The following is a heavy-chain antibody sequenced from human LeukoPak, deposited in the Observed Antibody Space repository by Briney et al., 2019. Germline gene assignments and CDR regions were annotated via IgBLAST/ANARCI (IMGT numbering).Heavy chain of an antibody. D-gene: IGHD3-9*01. CDR2: ISSSSSYI. CDR1: GFTFSSYS. J-gene: IGHJ6*02. Sequence: GGSLRLSCAASGFTFSSYSMNWVRQAPGKGLEWVSSISSSSSYIYYADSVKGRFTISRDNAKNSLYLQMNSLRAEDTAVYYCPRRTGDFDWLLLPYYYYYGMDVWGQGTTVTVSS. V-gene: IGHV3-21*01. CDR3: PRRTGDFDWLLLPYYYYYGMDV.